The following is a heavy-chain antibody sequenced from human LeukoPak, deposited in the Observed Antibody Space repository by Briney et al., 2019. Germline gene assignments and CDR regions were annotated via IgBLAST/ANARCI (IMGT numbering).Heavy chain of an antibody. J-gene: IGHJ3*02. V-gene: IGHV3-21*01. D-gene: IGHD2-21*02. CDR1: GFTFSSHG. CDR3: ARDCRDCYAFDI. Sequence: PGGSLRLSCAASGFTFSSHGMNWVRQAPGKGLEWVSGIRGDGVTTYYADSVKGRFTISRDNAKSSLYLQMNSLRAEDTAVYYCARDCRDCYAFDIWGQGTMVTVSS. CDR2: IRGDGVTT.